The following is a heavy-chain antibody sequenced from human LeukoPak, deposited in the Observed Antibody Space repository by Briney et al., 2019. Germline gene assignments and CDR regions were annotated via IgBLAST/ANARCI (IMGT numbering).Heavy chain of an antibody. D-gene: IGHD6-25*01. CDR2: INSKTGGL. Sequence: ASVKVSCKTSRYPFIDYYMHWVRQAPGQGLEWMGWINSKTGGLNYAQKFQARVTMTRDTFISTGFMELSSPTSDDTAVYYCAGGRGGYNVIDYWGQGTLVTVSS. V-gene: IGHV1-2*02. CDR1: RYPFIDYY. J-gene: IGHJ4*02. CDR3: AGGRGGYNVIDY.